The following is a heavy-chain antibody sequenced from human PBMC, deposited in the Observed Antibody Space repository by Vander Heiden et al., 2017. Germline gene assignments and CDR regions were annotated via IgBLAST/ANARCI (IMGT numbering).Heavy chain of an antibody. CDR2: IDYTGST. D-gene: IGHD7-27*01. V-gene: IGHV4-59*01. J-gene: IGHJ4*02. CDR1: GRSISRYY. Sequence: QVQLQESGPGLLKPSETLSLTCTVSGRSISRYYWSWIRQPPGKGREWIGYIDYTGSTNYNPSLKSRVTISIDTSKNQFSLNVSSVTAADTAVYYCARSFVAFSEMGTMHFDYWGQGTLVTVSS. CDR3: ARSFVAFSEMGTMHFDY.